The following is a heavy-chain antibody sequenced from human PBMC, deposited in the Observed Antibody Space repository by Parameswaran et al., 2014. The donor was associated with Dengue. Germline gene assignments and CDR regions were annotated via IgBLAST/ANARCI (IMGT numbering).Heavy chain of an antibody. V-gene: IGHV3-11*03. J-gene: IGHJ5*02. D-gene: IGHD2-21*01. CDR2: ITGNSRYS. Sequence: VRQAPGKGLEWVSYITGNSRYSNHADSVKDRFTISRDNAKNSLYLQMNSLRAEDTALYYCATARNLRGTYCRAEDCYGSWLDPWGQGTLVTVSS. CDR3: ATARNLRGTYCRAEDCYGSWLDP.